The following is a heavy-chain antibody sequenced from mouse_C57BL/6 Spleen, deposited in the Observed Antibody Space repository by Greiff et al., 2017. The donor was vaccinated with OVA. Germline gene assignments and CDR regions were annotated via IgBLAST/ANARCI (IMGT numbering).Heavy chain of an antibody. CDR3: ALSTMVTGPFAY. D-gene: IGHD2-2*01. J-gene: IGHJ3*01. CDR1: GYTFTSYW. Sequence: QVQLQQPGAELVKPGASVKLSCKASGYTFTSYWMHWVKQRPGQGLEWIGMIHPNSGSTNYNEKFQSKATLTVDKSSSTAYMQLSSLTSEDSAVYYCALSTMVTGPFAYWGQGTLVTVSA. V-gene: IGHV1-64*01. CDR2: IHPNSGST.